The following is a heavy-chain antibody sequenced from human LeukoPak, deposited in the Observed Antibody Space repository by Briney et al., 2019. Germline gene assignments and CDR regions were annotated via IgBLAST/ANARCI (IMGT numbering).Heavy chain of an antibody. V-gene: IGHV3-33*01. Sequence: GRSLRLSCAASGFTFRRYGMHWVRQAPGKGLEWVAVIWTDGGNKYYAESVKGRFTISRDDSENTLYLQMNSLRVEDTAVYFCVRDQVPAHGWFDPWGQGILVTVSS. J-gene: IGHJ5*02. CDR3: VRDQVPAHGWFDP. CDR2: IWTDGGNK. CDR1: GFTFRRYG.